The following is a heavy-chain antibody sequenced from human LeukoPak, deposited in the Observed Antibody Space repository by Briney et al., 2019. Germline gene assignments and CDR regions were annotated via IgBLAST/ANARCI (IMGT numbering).Heavy chain of an antibody. J-gene: IGHJ6*03. CDR2: IYYSGNT. CDR3: ARGGGMGYYYYYMDV. V-gene: IGHV4-59*01. D-gene: IGHD3-16*01. CDR1: GGSMSNYY. Sequence: PSETLSLTCSVSGGSMSNYYWSWIRQPPGKGLEWIGYIYYSGNTHYNPSLKSRVTISVDTSKNQFSLKLSSVTAADTAVYYCARGGGMGYYYYYMDVWGKGTTVTISS.